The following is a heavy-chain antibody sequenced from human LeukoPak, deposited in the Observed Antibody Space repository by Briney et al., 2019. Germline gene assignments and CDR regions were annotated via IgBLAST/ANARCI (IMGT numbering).Heavy chain of an antibody. J-gene: IGHJ6*03. CDR2: INPNSAGT. CDR1: GYTFTGYY. CDR3: ARGPNWNNGNYYYYYMDV. Sequence: ASVKVSCKASGYTFTGYYMHWVRQAPGQGLEWMGWINPNSAGTNYAQKFQGRVTMTRDTSISTTYMELSRLRSDDTAVYYCARGPNWNNGNYYYYYMDVWGKGTTVTVSS. D-gene: IGHD1/OR15-1a*01. V-gene: IGHV1-2*02.